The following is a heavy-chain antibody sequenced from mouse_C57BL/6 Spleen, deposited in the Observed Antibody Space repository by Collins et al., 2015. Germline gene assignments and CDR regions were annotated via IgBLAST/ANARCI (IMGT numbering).Heavy chain of an antibody. J-gene: IGHJ2*01. CDR1: GYTFTSYW. D-gene: IGHD1-1*01. CDR3: ARGYYDGAYFDY. Sequence: VQLQQSGTVLARPGASVKLSCKASGYTFTSYWMHWVKQRPGQGLEWIGEIDPSDSYTYYSQKFKGKSTLTVDKSSSTAYMQLSSLTSEDSAVYYCARGYYDGAYFDYWGQGTTLTVSS. CDR2: IDPSDSYT. V-gene: IGHV1-69*01.